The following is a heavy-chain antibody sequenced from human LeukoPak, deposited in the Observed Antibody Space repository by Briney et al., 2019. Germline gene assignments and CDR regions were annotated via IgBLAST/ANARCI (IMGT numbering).Heavy chain of an antibody. J-gene: IGHJ3*02. D-gene: IGHD4-17*01. CDR2: IRGGGGSA. Sequence: GGSLRLSCTASGFTFSAYAMMWVRQAPGKGPEWVSAIRGGGGSAFYADSVRGRFTISRDNSKYTLFLQMNSLRAEDTAVYYCARDPNGDYIGAFDMWGPGTMVTVSS. CDR3: ARDPNGDYIGAFDM. V-gene: IGHV3-23*01. CDR1: GFTFSAYA.